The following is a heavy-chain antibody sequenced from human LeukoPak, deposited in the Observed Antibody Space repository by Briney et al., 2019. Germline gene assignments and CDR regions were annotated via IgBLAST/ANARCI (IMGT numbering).Heavy chain of an antibody. CDR2: INHSRST. CDR3: ARGDIVGATDDAFDI. V-gene: IGHV4-34*01. Sequence: SETLSLTCAVYGGSFSGYYWSWIRQPPGKGLEWIGEINHSRSTNYNPSLKSRVTISVDTSKNQFSLKLSSVTAADTAVYYCARGDIVGATDDAFDIWGQGTMVTVSS. D-gene: IGHD1-26*01. J-gene: IGHJ3*02. CDR1: GGSFSGYY.